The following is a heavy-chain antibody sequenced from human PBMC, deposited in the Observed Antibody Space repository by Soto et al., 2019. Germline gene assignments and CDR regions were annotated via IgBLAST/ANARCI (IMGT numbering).Heavy chain of an antibody. V-gene: IGHV3-7*03. CDR3: ARWSFSNGYYYFDP. Sequence: QAGGSLRLSCAASGFSISSHWMGWVRQAQGKGPEWVASIKQDGSVKYYADSVRGRFTISRDNVKNSLFLEMSSLRVEDTALYFCARWSFSNGYYYFDPWGRGTLVTVSS. D-gene: IGHD3-22*01. J-gene: IGHJ5*02. CDR2: IKQDGSVK. CDR1: GFSISSHW.